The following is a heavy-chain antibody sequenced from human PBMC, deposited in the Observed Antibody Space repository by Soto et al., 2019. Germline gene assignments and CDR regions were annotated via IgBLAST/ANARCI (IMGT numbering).Heavy chain of an antibody. D-gene: IGHD2-2*02. V-gene: IGHV1-18*01. CDR2: ISAYNGNT. CDR1: GYTFTSYG. J-gene: IGHJ6*02. Sequence: QVQLVQSGAEVKKPGASVKVSCKASGYTFTSYGISWVRQAPGQGLEWMGWISAYNGNTNYAQKLQGRVTMTTDTSTSKAYMELSSLRSDDTAVYYCARADLVVPAAIPFYYYGMDVWGQGTTVTVSS. CDR3: ARADLVVPAAIPFYYYGMDV.